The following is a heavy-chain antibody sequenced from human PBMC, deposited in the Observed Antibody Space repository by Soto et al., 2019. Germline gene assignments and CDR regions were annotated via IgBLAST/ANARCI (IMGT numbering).Heavy chain of an antibody. CDR3: ARARGAATYYYYGMDV. D-gene: IGHD2-15*01. Sequence: GGSLRLSCAASGFTFSSYAMCWVRQAPGKGLEWVSAISGSGGSTYYADSVKGRFTISRDNSKNTLYLQMNSLRAEDTAVYYCARARGAATYYYYGMDVWGQGTTVTVSS. CDR1: GFTFSSYA. J-gene: IGHJ6*02. V-gene: IGHV3-23*01. CDR2: ISGSGGST.